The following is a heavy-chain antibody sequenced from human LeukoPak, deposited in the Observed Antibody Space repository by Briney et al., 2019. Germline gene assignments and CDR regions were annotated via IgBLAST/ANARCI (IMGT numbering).Heavy chain of an antibody. CDR1: GFTFSSYE. CDR3: AKDRIYSSSRSGAFDI. Sequence: GGSLRLSCAASGFTFSSYEMNWVRQAPGKGLEWVSYISSSGSTIYYADSVKGRFTISRDNSKNTLYLQMNSLRAEDTAVYYCAKDRIYSSSRSGAFDIWGQGTMVTVSS. J-gene: IGHJ3*02. D-gene: IGHD6-13*01. CDR2: ISSSGSTI. V-gene: IGHV3-48*03.